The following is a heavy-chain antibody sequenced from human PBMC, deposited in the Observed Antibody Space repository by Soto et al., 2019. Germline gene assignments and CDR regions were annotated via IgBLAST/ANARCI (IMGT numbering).Heavy chain of an antibody. V-gene: IGHV1-18*01. D-gene: IGHD4-17*01. CDR1: GYTFTSYG. CDR2: ISAYNGNT. CDR3: ARDRDRYGDHPFDY. J-gene: IGHJ4*02. Sequence: ASVKVSCKASGYTFTSYGISWVRQAPGQGLEWMGWISAYNGNTNYAQKLQGRVTMTTDTSTSTAYMELRSLRSDDTAVYYCARDRDRYGDHPFDYWGQGTLVTVSS.